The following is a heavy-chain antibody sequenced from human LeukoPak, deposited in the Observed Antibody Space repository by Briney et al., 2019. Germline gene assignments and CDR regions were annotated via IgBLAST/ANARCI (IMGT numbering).Heavy chain of an antibody. CDR3: ARDRLSHFDY. V-gene: IGHV3-74*01. CDR1: GFTFSTYW. D-gene: IGHD2/OR15-2a*01. CDR2: INSDGSST. Sequence: PGGSLRLSWAASGFTFSTYWMHWVRQAPGKGLVWVSGINSDGSSTRYADSVKGRFTISRDNAKTTLYLQMNSLRAEDTAVYYCARDRLSHFDYWGQGTLVTVSS. J-gene: IGHJ4*02.